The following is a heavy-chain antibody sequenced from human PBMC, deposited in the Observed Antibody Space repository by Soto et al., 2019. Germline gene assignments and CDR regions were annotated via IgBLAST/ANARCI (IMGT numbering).Heavy chain of an antibody. Sequence: QVQLVQSGAEVRKPGSSVKVSCKVSGGTFSSYAISWVRQAPGQGLEWMGGIIPMFGTPNYAQKFQGRVTTTADKSTNTAYMELNSLTSEDTGVYYCARAAGYHYDSSGYQYWYFDLWGRGTLVTVSS. J-gene: IGHJ2*01. CDR2: IIPMFGTP. CDR1: GGTFSSYA. CDR3: ARAAGYHYDSSGYQYWYFDL. V-gene: IGHV1-69*06. D-gene: IGHD3-22*01.